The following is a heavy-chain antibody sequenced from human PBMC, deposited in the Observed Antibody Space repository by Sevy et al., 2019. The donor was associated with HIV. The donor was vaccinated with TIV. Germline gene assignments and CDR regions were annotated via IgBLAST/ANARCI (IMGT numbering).Heavy chain of an antibody. D-gene: IGHD3-16*01. V-gene: IGHV4-4*02. CDR2: IYHRGRT. CDR3: ARGGETPRGFDP. CDR1: GGSISSVNW. Sequence: SETLSLTCAVSGGSISSVNWWHWVRQPPGKGLEWIGEIYHRGRTNYNPSLKSRVTISVDNSKNQFSLKLSSVTAADTAVYYCARGGETPRGFDPWGQGSLVTVSS. J-gene: IGHJ5*02.